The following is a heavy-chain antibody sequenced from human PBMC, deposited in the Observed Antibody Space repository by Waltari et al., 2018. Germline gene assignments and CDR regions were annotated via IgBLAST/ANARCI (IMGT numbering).Heavy chain of an antibody. CDR1: GGSVNSREW. D-gene: IGHD3-10*01. V-gene: IGHV4-4*02. J-gene: IGHJ3*01. CDR2: VYHSGNT. CDR3: VRRGEGTMVYNDAFDF. Sequence: QVQLQESGPGLVKPSGTLSLISSVSGGSVNSREWCTWVRRPPGKGLEWIGEVYHSGNTNYNPSLKSRVTISVDKTKNQFSLKLTSVTAADTAVYYCVRRGEGTMVYNDAFDFWGLGTKVTVSS.